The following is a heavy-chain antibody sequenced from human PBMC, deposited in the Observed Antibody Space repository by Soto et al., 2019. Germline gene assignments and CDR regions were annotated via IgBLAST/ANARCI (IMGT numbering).Heavy chain of an antibody. CDR3: AKDGSEQQLVPFDY. CDR2: ISGSGGST. CDR1: GFTFSSYA. Sequence: GGSLRLSCAASGFTFSSYAMSWVRQAPGKGLEWVSAISGSGGSTYYGDSVKGRFTISRDNSKNTLYLQMTSLRAEDTAVYYCAKDGSEQQLVPFDYWGQGTLVTVSS. J-gene: IGHJ4*02. D-gene: IGHD6-13*01. V-gene: IGHV3-23*01.